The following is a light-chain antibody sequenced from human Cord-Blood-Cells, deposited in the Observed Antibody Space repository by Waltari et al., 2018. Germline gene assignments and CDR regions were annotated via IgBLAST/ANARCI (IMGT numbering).Light chain of an antibody. Sequence: DIQMTQSPYSLSASVGDRVTITCQASQDISNYLNWYQQKPGKAPKLLIYDASNLETGVPSMFSGSGSGTDFTFAISSLQPEDIATYYCQPYDNLPLTFGGGTKVEIK. CDR3: QPYDNLPLT. V-gene: IGKV1-33*01. CDR2: DAS. J-gene: IGKJ4*01. CDR1: QDISNY.